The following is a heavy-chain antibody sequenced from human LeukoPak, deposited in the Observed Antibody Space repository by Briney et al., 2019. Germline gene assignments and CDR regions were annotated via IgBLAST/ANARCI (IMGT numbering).Heavy chain of an antibody. CDR2: IYYTGVT. Sequence: SETLSLTCTVSGGYIITSGHYWGWIRQPPGKGLEWIGSIYYTGVTSTNPFFRSRMSISVDTSKNQFSLNLTSVTAADAAVYYCARERSSSGGRSWFDPWGQGTLVTVSS. CDR1: GGYIITSGHY. CDR3: ARERSSSGGRSWFDP. V-gene: IGHV4-39*07. J-gene: IGHJ5*02. D-gene: IGHD4-23*01.